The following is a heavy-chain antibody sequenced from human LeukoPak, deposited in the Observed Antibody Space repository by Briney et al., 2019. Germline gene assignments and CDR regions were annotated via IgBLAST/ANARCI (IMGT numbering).Heavy chain of an antibody. CDR1: GGSISSSNW. J-gene: IGHJ5*02. V-gene: IGHV4-4*01. CDR2: IYHSGST. D-gene: IGHD4-11*01. CDR3: AREVTTLWFDP. Sequence: SETLSLTCAVSGGSISSSNWWSWVRQPPGKGLEWSGEIYHSGSTNYNPSLKRRVTISVDKSKNQFSLKLRSVTAADTAVYCRAREVTTLWFDPWGQGTLVTVSS.